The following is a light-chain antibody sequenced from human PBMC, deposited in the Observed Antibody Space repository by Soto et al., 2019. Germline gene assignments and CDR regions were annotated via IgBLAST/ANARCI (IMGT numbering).Light chain of an antibody. J-gene: IGLJ2*01. CDR3: QSYDSSNRGVV. V-gene: IGLV6-57*03. CDR2: EDN. CDR1: SGSIASNY. Sequence: NFMLTQPHSVSESPGQTVTISCTRSSGSIASNYVQWYQQRPGSAPTTVIYEDNQRPSGGPDRFSRSIDSSSNSASLTISGLKTEDEADYYCQSYDSSNRGVVFGGGTKLTVL.